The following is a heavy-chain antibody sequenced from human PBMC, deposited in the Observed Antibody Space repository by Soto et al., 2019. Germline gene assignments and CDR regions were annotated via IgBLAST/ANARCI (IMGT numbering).Heavy chain of an antibody. D-gene: IGHD2-21*02. Sequence: QVQLQESGPGLVEPSETLSLTCTVSGGSLTNYFWTWIRQSPGKGLEWIAYIRYSGKTDYNPSLKSRVTISLDTPKNQFSLKLTSVTAAVTAMYYCARFQYTVVTPFDLWGQGTMVIVSS. J-gene: IGHJ3*01. V-gene: IGHV4-59*01. CDR2: IRYSGKT. CDR3: ARFQYTVVTPFDL. CDR1: GGSLTNYF.